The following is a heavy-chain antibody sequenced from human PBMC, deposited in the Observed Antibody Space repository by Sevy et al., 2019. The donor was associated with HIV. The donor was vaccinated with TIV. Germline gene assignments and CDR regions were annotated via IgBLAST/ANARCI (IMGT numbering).Heavy chain of an antibody. D-gene: IGHD6-19*01. CDR2: IIPITGIT. V-gene: IGHV1-69*04. CDR3: ARGGGSIGWYYPMDY. J-gene: IGHJ4*02. CDR1: GGTFSSFA. Sequence: ASVKVSCKASGGTFSSFAISWVRLAPGQGLEWMGRIIPITGITNYAQRLQGRVTITADKSTSTAYMELSSLRSEDTAVYYCARGGGSIGWYYPMDYWGQGTLVTVSS.